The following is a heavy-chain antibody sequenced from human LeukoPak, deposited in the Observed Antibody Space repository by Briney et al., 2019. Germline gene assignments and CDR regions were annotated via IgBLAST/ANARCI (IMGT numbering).Heavy chain of an antibody. D-gene: IGHD6-19*01. Sequence: GGSLRLSCAASGFTFSSYAMSWVRQAPGKGLEWVSAISGSGGSSTHYADSVKGRFTISRDNSKNTLYLQMNSLRAEDTAVYYCAKAMYSSGWDDLDYWGQGTLVTVSS. CDR1: GFTFSSYA. CDR3: AKAMYSSGWDDLDY. J-gene: IGHJ4*02. V-gene: IGHV3-23*01. CDR2: ISGSGGSST.